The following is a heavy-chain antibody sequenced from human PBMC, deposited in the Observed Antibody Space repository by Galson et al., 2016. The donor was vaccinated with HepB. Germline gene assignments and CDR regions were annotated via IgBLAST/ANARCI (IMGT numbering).Heavy chain of an antibody. CDR1: GFTFSSYG. V-gene: IGHV3-48*02. J-gene: IGHJ5*02. CDR3: AVWSPHLSESSGS. D-gene: IGHD3-22*01. Sequence: SLRLSCAASGFTFSSYGMNWVRQALGKGLEWVSYISESGSTKYYADSVKGRFTISRDNAKNSVYLQMNSLRDEDTAVYYCAVWSPHLSESSGSWGQGARVTVSS. CDR2: ISESGSTK.